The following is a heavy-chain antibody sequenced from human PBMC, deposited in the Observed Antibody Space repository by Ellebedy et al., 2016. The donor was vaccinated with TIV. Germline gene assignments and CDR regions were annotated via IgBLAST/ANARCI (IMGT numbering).Heavy chain of an antibody. D-gene: IGHD6-19*01. CDR2: IHYTGTT. Sequence: MPSETLSLTCTVSGGSISGYYWSWVRRPPGKGLEWIGYIHYTGTTNYSPSLKSRITISVDTSKNQFSLKLSSVTAADTAVYYCARGAVGGWFDDAFDIWGQGTMVTVSS. CDR3: ARGAVGGWFDDAFDI. CDR1: GGSISGYY. J-gene: IGHJ3*02. V-gene: IGHV4-59*12.